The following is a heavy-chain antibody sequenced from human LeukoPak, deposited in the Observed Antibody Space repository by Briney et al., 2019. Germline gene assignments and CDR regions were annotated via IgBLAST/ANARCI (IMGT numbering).Heavy chain of an antibody. CDR2: INPSAGST. Sequence: ASVKVSCHASGSCIPIYYMHWLRQGPGQGLEWMGIINPSAGSTSYAQKFQGRGTMTSDTANNTVYMEPSRLRAEDPAVWYVVSGASRRAAVNRSLYYDFCGRGTLVTVSS. D-gene: IGHD2-21*01. CDR1: GSCIPIYY. CDR3: VSGASRRAAVNRSLYYDF. V-gene: IGHV1-46*01. J-gene: IGHJ2*01.